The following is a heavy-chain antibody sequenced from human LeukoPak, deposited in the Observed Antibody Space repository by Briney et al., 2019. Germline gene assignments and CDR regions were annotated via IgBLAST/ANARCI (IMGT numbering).Heavy chain of an antibody. CDR1: GFTFSDYY. Sequence: PGGSLRLSCAASGFTFSDYYMSWIRQAPGKGLEWVSYISSSGSTIYYAESVKGRFTISRDNAKNSLYLQMNSLRVEDTAVYYCASYLYWWSDLGYWGQGTLVTVSS. J-gene: IGHJ4*02. V-gene: IGHV3-11*04. CDR3: ASYLYWWSDLGY. CDR2: ISSSGSTI. D-gene: IGHD2-8*02.